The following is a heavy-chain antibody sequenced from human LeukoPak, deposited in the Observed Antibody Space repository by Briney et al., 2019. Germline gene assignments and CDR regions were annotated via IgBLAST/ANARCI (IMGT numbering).Heavy chain of an antibody. V-gene: IGHV3-33*01. Sequence: GRSLRLSCAASGFTFSSYGMHWVRQAPGKGLEWVAVIWYDGSNKYYADSVKGRFTISRDNSKNTLYLQMNSLRAEDTAVYYCARGDGYNSFDYWGQGTLVTVSS. CDR2: IWYDGSNK. J-gene: IGHJ4*02. CDR1: GFTFSSYG. CDR3: ARGDGYNSFDY. D-gene: IGHD5-12*01.